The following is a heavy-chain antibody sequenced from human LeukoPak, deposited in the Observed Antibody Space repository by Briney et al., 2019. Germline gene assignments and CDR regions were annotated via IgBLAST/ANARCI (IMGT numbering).Heavy chain of an antibody. Sequence: GGSLRLSCAASGFTFISYSMNWVRQAPGKGLEWVSTISGGGGSTYYADSVKGRFTISRDNSKNTLYLQVNSLRAEDTAVYYCAKGGKWDVTPFDYWGQGTLVTVSS. CDR2: ISGGGGST. CDR3: AKGGKWDVTPFDY. J-gene: IGHJ4*02. V-gene: IGHV3-23*01. CDR1: GFTFISYS. D-gene: IGHD1-26*01.